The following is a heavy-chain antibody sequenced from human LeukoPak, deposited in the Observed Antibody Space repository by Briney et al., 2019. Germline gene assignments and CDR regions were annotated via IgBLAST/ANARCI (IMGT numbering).Heavy chain of an antibody. J-gene: IGHJ4*02. CDR3: AKDIGRIAATGQFDY. V-gene: IGHV3-23*01. CDR2: ISGSGDST. Sequence: GGSLRLSCAASGFIFNSYAMSWVRQAPGKGLEWVSTISGSGDSTYYADSVKGRFTISRDNAKNSLYLQMNSLRAEDTALYYCAKDIGRIAATGQFDYWGQGTLVTVSS. D-gene: IGHD6-13*01. CDR1: GFIFNSYA.